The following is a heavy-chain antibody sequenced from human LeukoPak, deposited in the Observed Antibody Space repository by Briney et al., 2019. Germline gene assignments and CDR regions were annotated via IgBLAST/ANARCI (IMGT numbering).Heavy chain of an antibody. Sequence: PSETLSLTCTVSGGSISSYYWSWIRQPAGKGLEWIGRIYTSGSTNYNPSLKSRVTMSVDTSKNQFSLKLSSVTAADTAVYYCARVDDSSGYYLNYFDYWGQGTLVTVSS. CDR3: ARVDDSSGYYLNYFDY. J-gene: IGHJ4*02. D-gene: IGHD3-22*01. CDR2: IYTSGST. V-gene: IGHV4-4*07. CDR1: GGSISSYY.